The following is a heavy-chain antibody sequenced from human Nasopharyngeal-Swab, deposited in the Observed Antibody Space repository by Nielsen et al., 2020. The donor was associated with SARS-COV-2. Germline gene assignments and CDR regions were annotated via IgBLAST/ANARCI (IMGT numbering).Heavy chain of an antibody. J-gene: IGHJ4*02. D-gene: IGHD6-19*01. V-gene: IGHV3-30-3*01. Sequence: LKISCAASGFTFSSYAMHWVRQAPGKGLEWVAVISYDGSNKYYADSVKGRFTISRDNSKNTLYLQMNSLRAEDTAVYYCAREGTSSGFDYWGQGTLVTVSS. CDR2: ISYDGSNK. CDR1: GFTFSSYA. CDR3: AREGTSSGFDY.